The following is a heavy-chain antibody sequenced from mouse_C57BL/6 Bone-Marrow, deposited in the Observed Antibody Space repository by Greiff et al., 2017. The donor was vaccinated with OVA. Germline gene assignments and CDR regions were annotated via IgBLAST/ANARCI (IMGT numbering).Heavy chain of an antibody. D-gene: IGHD2-4*01. CDR1: GYTFTSYW. Sequence: QVQLQQPGAELVKPGASVKMSCKASGYTFTSYWITWVKQRPGQGLEWIGDIYPGSGSTNYNEKFKSKATLTVDTSSSTAYMQLSSLTSEDSAVYYCARRSYRELYDYDDGFAYWGQGTLVTVAA. CDR3: ARRSYRELYDYDDGFAY. CDR2: IYPGSGST. J-gene: IGHJ3*01. V-gene: IGHV1-55*01.